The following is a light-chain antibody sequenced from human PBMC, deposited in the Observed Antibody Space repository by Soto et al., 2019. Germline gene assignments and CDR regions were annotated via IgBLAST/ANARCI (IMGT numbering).Light chain of an antibody. CDR2: GAS. J-gene: IGKJ2*01. Sequence: EIVMTQSPATLSVSPGERSTISCRASQSVSSNLAWYQQKPGQAPRLLIYGASTRATGIPARFSGSGSGTEFTLTISSLLSEDFAVYYCQQYNNWPRTFGQGTKPEIK. V-gene: IGKV3-15*01. CDR3: QQYNNWPRT. CDR1: QSVSSN.